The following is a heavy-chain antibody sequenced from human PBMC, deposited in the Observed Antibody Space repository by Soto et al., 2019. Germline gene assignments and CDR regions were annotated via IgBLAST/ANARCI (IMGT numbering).Heavy chain of an antibody. J-gene: IGHJ5*02. CDR2: IYYGGST. D-gene: IGHD6-6*01. V-gene: IGHV4-39*01. CDR1: GGSISSSSYY. Sequence: SETLSLTCTVSGGSISSSSYYWGWIRQPPGKGLEWIGSIYYGGSTYYNPSLKSRVTISVDTSKNQFSLKLSSVTAADTAVYYCARRLSIAARINWFDPWGQGTLVTVSS. CDR3: ARRLSIAARINWFDP.